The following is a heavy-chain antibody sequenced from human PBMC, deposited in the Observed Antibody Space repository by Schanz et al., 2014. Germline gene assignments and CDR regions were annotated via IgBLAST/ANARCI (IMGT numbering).Heavy chain of an antibody. V-gene: IGHV3-23*04. J-gene: IGHJ3*02. CDR2: ISGSSGST. Sequence: EVQLVESGGGLVKPGGSLRLSCAASGFTFSSYAMSWVRQAPGKGLEWVSAISGSSGSTYYADSVKGRFTISRDNSKNTRYLQMNSLRAEDTAVYYCAKGRFGELSAFDIWGQGTMVTVSS. CDR1: GFTFSSYA. D-gene: IGHD3-10*01. CDR3: AKGRFGELSAFDI.